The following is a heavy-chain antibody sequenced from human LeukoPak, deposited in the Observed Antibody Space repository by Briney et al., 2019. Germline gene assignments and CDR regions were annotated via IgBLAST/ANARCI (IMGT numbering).Heavy chain of an antibody. J-gene: IGHJ6*02. D-gene: IGHD1-26*01. Sequence: GGSLRLSCAASGFTFSSYAMHWVRKAPGKGLEWVAVISYDGSNKYYADSVKGRFTISRDNSKNTLYLQMNSLRAEDTAVYYCARGRSGSYYDGMDVWGQGTTVTVSS. V-gene: IGHV3-30-3*01. CDR1: GFTFSSYA. CDR2: ISYDGSNK. CDR3: ARGRSGSYYDGMDV.